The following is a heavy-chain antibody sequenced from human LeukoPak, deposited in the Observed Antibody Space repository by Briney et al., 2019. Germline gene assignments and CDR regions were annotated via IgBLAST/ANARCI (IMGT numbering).Heavy chain of an antibody. J-gene: IGHJ4*02. D-gene: IGHD1-26*01. V-gene: IGHV3-48*03. CDR3: AKRGGSYLVGYYFDY. Sequence: PGGSLRLSCAASGFTFSSYEMNWVRQAPGKGLEWVSYISGSGSSIYYADSVKGRFTISRDNAKNSLYLQMNSLRAEDTAVYYCAKRGGSYLVGYYFDYWGQGTLVTVSS. CDR1: GFTFSSYE. CDR2: ISGSGSSI.